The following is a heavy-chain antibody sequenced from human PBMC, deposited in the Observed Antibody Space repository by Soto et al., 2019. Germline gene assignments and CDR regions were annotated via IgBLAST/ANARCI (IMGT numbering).Heavy chain of an antibody. CDR3: ARGGQWDFLSDY. CDR2: ISAYNGNT. Sequence: QVQLVQSGAEVKKPGASVKVSCKASGYSFTRYYINWVRQAPGQGLEWMGWISAYNGNTHYEEKLQGRVTLTTDTSTSTAYMEQRSLRSDDTAVYFCARGGQWDFLSDYWGQGTLVTVSS. V-gene: IGHV1-18*01. CDR1: GYSFTRYY. J-gene: IGHJ4*02. D-gene: IGHD1-26*01.